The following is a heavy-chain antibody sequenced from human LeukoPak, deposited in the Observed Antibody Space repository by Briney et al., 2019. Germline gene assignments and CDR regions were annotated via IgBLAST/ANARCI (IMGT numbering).Heavy chain of an antibody. CDR3: AKYPNYCSGGSCIEYYFDY. D-gene: IGHD2-15*01. CDR1: GFTLSSYA. V-gene: IGHV3-23*01. CDR2: ISGNGRST. Sequence: GGSLRLSCAAPGFTLSSYASGSGPRAPGKGLGWVSGISGNGRSTYYADSEKGRFTISRDNSKTTLYLKMNSLRAEDTAVYYCAKYPNYCSGGSCIEYYFDYWGQGTLVTVSS. J-gene: IGHJ4*02.